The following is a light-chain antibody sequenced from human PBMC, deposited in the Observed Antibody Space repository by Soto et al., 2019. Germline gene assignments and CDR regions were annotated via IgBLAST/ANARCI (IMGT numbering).Light chain of an antibody. CDR3: QQRSNWSALT. Sequence: EIVLTQSPATLSLSPGERATLSCRASQSVSSYLAWYQQKPGQAPRLLIYDASNRATGIPARFSGSGSGTDFTLTISSREPEDFAVYYCQQRSNWSALTFGGGTKVEIK. V-gene: IGKV3-11*01. CDR1: QSVSSY. J-gene: IGKJ4*01. CDR2: DAS.